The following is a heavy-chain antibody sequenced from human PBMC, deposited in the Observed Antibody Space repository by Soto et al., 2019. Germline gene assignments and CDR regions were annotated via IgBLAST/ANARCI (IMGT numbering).Heavy chain of an antibody. J-gene: IGHJ6*02. Sequence: PGGSLRLSCASSGFSFITSTMNWVRQAPGKGLEWVSYISSGSTTIYYADSVKGRFTISRDNGKNSLYLQMNSLRDEDTAVYYCARVRRNDASDYYGMDVWGQGTTVTVSS. CDR2: ISSGSTTI. CDR3: ARVRRNDASDYYGMDV. V-gene: IGHV3-48*02. CDR1: GFSFITST. D-gene: IGHD1-1*01.